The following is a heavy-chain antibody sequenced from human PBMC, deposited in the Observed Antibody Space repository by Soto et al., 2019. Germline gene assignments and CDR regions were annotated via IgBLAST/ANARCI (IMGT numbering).Heavy chain of an antibody. J-gene: IGHJ3*02. D-gene: IGHD2-15*01. V-gene: IGHV3-21*01. CDR1: GFTFSSYS. Sequence: EVQLVESGGGLVKPGGSLRLPCATSGFTFSSYSMNWVRQAPGKGLEWVSSISSSSSYIYYGDSVRGRFTISRDNAKNSLSLQMNSRGAEDTAVYYCARDVGYCSGGSCYALYAVDIWGQGTMVTVSS. CDR2: ISSSSSYI. CDR3: ARDVGYCSGGSCYALYAVDI.